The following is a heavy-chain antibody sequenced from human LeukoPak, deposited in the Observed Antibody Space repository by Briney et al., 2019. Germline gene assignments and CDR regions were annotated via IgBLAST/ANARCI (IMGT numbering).Heavy chain of an antibody. V-gene: IGHV3-23*01. J-gene: IGHJ5*02. CDR3: ATYRQVLVPLET. CDR1: GFTFSTFA. Sequence: GGTLCLSCAASGFTFSTFAMIWVRQPPGKGLERVSSIFLSGGEIHYAPSARGGSTISRDNSKSTLSLQMNSLRAEDTAIYYCATYRQVLVPLETWGQGTLVSVSP. CDR2: IFLSGGEI. D-gene: IGHD2-8*02.